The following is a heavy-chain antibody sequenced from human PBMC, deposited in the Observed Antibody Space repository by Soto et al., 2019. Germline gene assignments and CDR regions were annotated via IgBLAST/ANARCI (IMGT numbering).Heavy chain of an antibody. CDR2: ISSSGSTI. V-gene: IGHV3-48*03. CDR3: AREGVALMDALDF. D-gene: IGHD2-15*01. CDR1: GVKVISNE. J-gene: IGHJ3*01. Sequence: GGSRRLEGAEEGVKVISNEMNWVRQAPGKGLEWVAYISSSGSTIYYADSVKGRFTISRDNAENSLYLQMNSLRVEDTAVYYCAREGVALMDALDFWGQGTMVTVSS.